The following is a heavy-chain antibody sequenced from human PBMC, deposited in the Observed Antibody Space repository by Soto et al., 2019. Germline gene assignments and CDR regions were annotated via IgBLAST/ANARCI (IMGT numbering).Heavy chain of an antibody. V-gene: IGHV4-59*01. Sequence: SETLSLTCTVSGGSISSYYWSWIRQPPGKGLEWIGYIYYTGSTNYNPSLKSRVTISVDTSKNQFSLKLSSVTAADTAVYYCTRDASMFDPWGQGXLVTVYS. CDR1: GGSISSYY. D-gene: IGHD2-15*01. CDR3: TRDASMFDP. J-gene: IGHJ5*02. CDR2: IYYTGST.